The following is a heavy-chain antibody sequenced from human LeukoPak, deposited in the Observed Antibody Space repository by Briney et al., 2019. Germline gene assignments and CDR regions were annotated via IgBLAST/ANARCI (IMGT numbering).Heavy chain of an antibody. V-gene: IGHV1-18*01. CDR3: ARRAARPYYFDN. CDR2: ISVYNGYT. Sequence: GASVTVSCKASGYTFDSYGISWVRQAPGQGLELMGWISVYNGYTDTAQKLQGRLTMTTDASTSTAYMELTNLRSDDTAVYYCARRAARPYYFDNWGQGTLVTVSS. CDR1: GYTFDSYG. J-gene: IGHJ4*02. D-gene: IGHD6-6*01.